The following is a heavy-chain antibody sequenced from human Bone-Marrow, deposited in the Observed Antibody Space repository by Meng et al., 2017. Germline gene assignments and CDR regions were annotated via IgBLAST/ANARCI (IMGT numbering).Heavy chain of an antibody. CDR2: IYHSGST. V-gene: IGHV4-38-2*01. CDR3: ARGKRGYSGYDFDY. D-gene: IGHD5-12*01. CDR1: GYSISSGYY. J-gene: IGHJ4*02. Sequence: SETLSLTCAVSGYSISSGYYWGWIRQPPGKGLEWIGSIYHSGSTYYNPSLKSRVTISVDTSKNQFSLKLSSVTAADTAVYYCARGKRGYSGYDFDYWGQGTLVTVSS.